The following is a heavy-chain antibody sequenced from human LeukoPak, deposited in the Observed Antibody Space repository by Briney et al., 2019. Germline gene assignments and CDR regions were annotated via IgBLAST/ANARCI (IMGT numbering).Heavy chain of an antibody. V-gene: IGHV3-7*01. CDR1: GFTFGPYW. CDR3: ARDHRAHYDFWSADSPDAFDI. CDR2: INGDGNER. D-gene: IGHD3-3*01. J-gene: IGHJ3*02. Sequence: GGSLRLSCAASGFTFGPYWMSWVRQAPGKGLEWVANINGDGNERFYVDSVKGRFTISRDNAKNSLYLQMNSLRAEDTAVYYCARDHRAHYDFWSADSPDAFDIWGQGTMVTVSS.